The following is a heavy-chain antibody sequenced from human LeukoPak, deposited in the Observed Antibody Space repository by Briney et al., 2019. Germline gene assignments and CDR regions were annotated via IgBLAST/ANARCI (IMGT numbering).Heavy chain of an antibody. Sequence: ASVKVSCKASGYTFTSYDINWVRQATGQGLEWMGWMNPNSGSTGYAQKFQGRVTITRNTSISTAYMELSSLRSEDTAVYYCATWYYYDSSDYYLADYWGQGTLVTVSS. J-gene: IGHJ4*02. D-gene: IGHD3-22*01. V-gene: IGHV1-8*03. CDR1: GYTFTSYD. CDR2: MNPNSGST. CDR3: ATWYYYDSSDYYLADY.